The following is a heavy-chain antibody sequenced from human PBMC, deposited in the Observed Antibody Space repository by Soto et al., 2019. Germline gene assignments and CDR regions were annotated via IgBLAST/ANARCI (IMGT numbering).Heavy chain of an antibody. CDR1: GGSISSGGSY. D-gene: IGHD4-17*01. Sequence: QVQLQESGPGLVKPSQTLSLTCTDSGGSISSGGSYWSWIRQHPVKGLEWIGYIYYSGSTYYNPSLKSRVTISVDTSKNQFSLNLSSVTAADTAVYYCARDRSGYGDSLWGQGTLVIVST. V-gene: IGHV4-31*03. CDR3: ARDRSGYGDSL. CDR2: IYYSGST. J-gene: IGHJ4*02.